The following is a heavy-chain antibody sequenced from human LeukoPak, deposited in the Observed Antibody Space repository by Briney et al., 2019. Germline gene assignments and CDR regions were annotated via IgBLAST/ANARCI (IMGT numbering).Heavy chain of an antibody. V-gene: IGHV3-48*03. D-gene: IGHD2-15*01. CDR2: ISSSGSTI. J-gene: IGHJ4*02. CDR1: GFTFSSYE. Sequence: PGGSLRLSCAASGFTFSSYEMNWVRQAPGKGLEWVSYISSSGSTIYYADSVKGRFTISRDNAKNSLYLQMNSLRAEDTAVYYCARVRGLYCSGGSGYSDYWGQGTLVTVSS. CDR3: ARVRGLYCSGGSGYSDY.